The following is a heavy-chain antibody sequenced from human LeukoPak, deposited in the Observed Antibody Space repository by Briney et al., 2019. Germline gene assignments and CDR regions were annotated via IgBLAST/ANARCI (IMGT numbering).Heavy chain of an antibody. CDR2: ISSATSTI. J-gene: IGHJ5*02. CDR1: GFTFSSSG. Sequence: GGSLRLSCAASGFTFSSSGMTWVRQAPGKGLEWVSYISSATSTIYYADSVKGRFTISRDNAKNSLYLQMNSLRAEDTAVYYCARDVTYYGGDWFDPWGQGTLVTVSS. D-gene: IGHD4-23*01. CDR3: ARDVTYYGGDWFDP. V-gene: IGHV3-48*04.